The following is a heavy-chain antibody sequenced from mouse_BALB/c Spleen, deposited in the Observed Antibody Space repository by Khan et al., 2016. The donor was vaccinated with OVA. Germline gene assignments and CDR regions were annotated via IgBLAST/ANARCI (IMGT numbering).Heavy chain of an antibody. Sequence: QVQLQQPGAELAKPGASVKMSCKASGYTFVNYWILWVRQRPGQGLEWIGYINPSIAYTENNQNFKDKATLTADKSSSTAYMQLNSLTSEDSAVYYCARKSTRASYWGQGTTLTVSS. CDR1: GYTFVNYW. CDR3: ARKSTRASY. J-gene: IGHJ2*01. V-gene: IGHV1-7*01. D-gene: IGHD3-1*01. CDR2: INPSIAYT.